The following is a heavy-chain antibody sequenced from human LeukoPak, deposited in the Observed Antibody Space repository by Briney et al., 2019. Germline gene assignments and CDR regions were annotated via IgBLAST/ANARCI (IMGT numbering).Heavy chain of an antibody. CDR1: GFTFNNYA. Sequence: GGSLRLSCAASGFTFNNYAMSWVRQAPGKGLEWVSTIDNSGAGTYYADSVKGRFTIPRDNPQNTLYLQMNSLTAEDTAVYYCAKRYYYLDVWGKGTTVTVSS. J-gene: IGHJ6*03. CDR2: IDNSGAGT. V-gene: IGHV3-23*01. CDR3: AKRYYYLDV.